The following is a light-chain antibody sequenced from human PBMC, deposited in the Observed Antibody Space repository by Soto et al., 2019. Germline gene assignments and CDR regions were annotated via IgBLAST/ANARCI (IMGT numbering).Light chain of an antibody. CDR3: SSYTSSSTLLLV. CDR1: SSDVGGYNF. Sequence: QSVLTQPASVSGSPGQSITISCTGTSSDVGGYNFVSWYQQHPGKAPKLMIYDVSNRPSGVCNRVSGSKSGNTASLTISGLQAEDEADYHCSSYTSSSTLLLVFGTGTKLTVL. V-gene: IGLV2-14*01. CDR2: DVS. J-gene: IGLJ1*01.